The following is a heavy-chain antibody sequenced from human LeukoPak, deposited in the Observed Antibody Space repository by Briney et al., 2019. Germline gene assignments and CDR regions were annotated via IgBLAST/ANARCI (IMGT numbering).Heavy chain of an antibody. J-gene: IGHJ4*02. Sequence: PGGSLRLSCAASGFTFSSYGMHWVRQAPGKGLEWVSSISSSSSYIYYADSVKGRFTISRDNAKNSLYLQMNSLRAEDTAVYYCARDSTGTGGGQYYWGQGTLVTVSS. D-gene: IGHD1-14*01. CDR2: ISSSSSYI. CDR3: ARDSTGTGGGQYY. CDR1: GFTFSSYG. V-gene: IGHV3-21*01.